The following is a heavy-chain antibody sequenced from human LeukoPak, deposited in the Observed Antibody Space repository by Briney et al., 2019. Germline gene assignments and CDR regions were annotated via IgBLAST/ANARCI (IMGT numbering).Heavy chain of an antibody. J-gene: IGHJ1*01. CDR2: IYYSGRT. CDR3: ARSITSSWNGDFQH. Sequence: PSETLCLTCTVSGGAMSGYFWSWIRQPPGKGLEWIGYIYYSGRTNYNPSLKSRVTISVDTSKNQFSLKLSSVTAAGTAVYYCARSITSSWNGDFQHGGQATLVTVPS. D-gene: IGHD6-13*01. CDR1: GGAMSGYF. V-gene: IGHV4-59*01.